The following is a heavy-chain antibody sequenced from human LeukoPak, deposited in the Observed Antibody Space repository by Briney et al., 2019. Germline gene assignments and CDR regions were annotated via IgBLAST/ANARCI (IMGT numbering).Heavy chain of an antibody. D-gene: IGHD3-22*01. CDR1: GFTFSSYA. CDR2: ISYDGSNK. Sequence: QPGGSLRLSCAASGFTFSSYAMHWVRQAPGKGLEWGAVISYDGSNKYYADSVKGRFTISRDNSKNTLYLQMNSLRAEDTAVYYCAREACPYRLCYYDSSGYSLNYYFDYWGQGTLVTVSS. CDR3: AREACPYRLCYYDSSGYSLNYYFDY. J-gene: IGHJ4*02. V-gene: IGHV3-30-3*01.